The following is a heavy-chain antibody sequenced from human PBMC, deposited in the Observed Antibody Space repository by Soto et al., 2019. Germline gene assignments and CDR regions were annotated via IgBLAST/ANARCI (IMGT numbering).Heavy chain of an antibody. D-gene: IGHD3-10*01. J-gene: IGHJ5*02. Sequence: EVQLVECGGGLVKPGVSLRRSCAASGFTFGSYSMNWVRQAPGKGLEWVSSISSSSSYIYYADSVKGRFTISRDNAKNSLYLQMNSLRAEDTAVYYCARDTYYYGSGSYGPWGQGTLVTVSS. CDR1: GFTFGSYS. CDR3: ARDTYYYGSGSYGP. CDR2: ISSSSSYI. V-gene: IGHV3-21*01.